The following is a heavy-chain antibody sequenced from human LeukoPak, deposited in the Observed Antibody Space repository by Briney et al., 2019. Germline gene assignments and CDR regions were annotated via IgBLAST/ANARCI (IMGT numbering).Heavy chain of an antibody. CDR1: GYSFTGHY. Sequence: ASVKVSCKSSGYSFTGHYMHWVRQGPGQGLEWMGWIHPNGGRTNYAQKFHGRVTMTRDTYVSTDYMGLRWLTSDDTAVYYCTRDHNWGADYWGQGTLITVSS. D-gene: IGHD7-27*01. V-gene: IGHV1-2*02. CDR3: TRDHNWGADY. CDR2: IHPNGGRT. J-gene: IGHJ4*02.